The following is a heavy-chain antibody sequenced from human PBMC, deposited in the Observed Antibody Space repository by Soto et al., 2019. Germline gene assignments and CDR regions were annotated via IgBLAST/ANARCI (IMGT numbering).Heavy chain of an antibody. Sequence: HVQVVQSGSEVKKPGSSVKVSCKASGGTFSSLNWVRQAPGQGLEWMGGIIPIFGRGDPAQKFQGRVTITADESTSTAYLEVTNLRSEDTAVYYCASKPHSGSHFDPWGEGTLVTVSS. D-gene: IGHD1-26*01. V-gene: IGHV1-69*01. CDR3: ASKPHSGSHFDP. J-gene: IGHJ5*02. CDR1: GGTFSS. CDR2: IIPIFGRG.